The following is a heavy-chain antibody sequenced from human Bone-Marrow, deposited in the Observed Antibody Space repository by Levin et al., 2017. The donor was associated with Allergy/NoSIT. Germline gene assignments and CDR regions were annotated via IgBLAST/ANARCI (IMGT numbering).Heavy chain of an antibody. J-gene: IGHJ3*01. CDR2: INDDASST. Sequence: GGSLRLSCAASGFAFSTYWMHWVRQIPGKGLVWVSRINDDASSTTYADSVKGRFTISRDNAKNTLYLQMESLRVEDKAVYFCARDSTDYYDSDAYQTINAFDVWGQGTVVTVSS. CDR1: GFAFSTYW. V-gene: IGHV3-74*03. CDR3: ARDSTDYYDSDAYQTINAFDV. D-gene: IGHD3-22*01.